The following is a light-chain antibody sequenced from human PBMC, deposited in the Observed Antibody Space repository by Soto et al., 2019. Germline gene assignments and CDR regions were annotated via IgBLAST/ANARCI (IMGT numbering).Light chain of an antibody. V-gene: IGKV3D-20*02. CDR1: QSVSSSY. CDR3: QQHSHWPPWT. Sequence: EVVLTQSPGTLSLSPGERATLSCRASQSVSSSYLAWYQQKPGQAPRLLIYGASSRATGIPDRFSGSGSGTDFTLTISRLEPEDFAVYYCQQHSHWPPWTFGQ. CDR2: GAS. J-gene: IGKJ1*01.